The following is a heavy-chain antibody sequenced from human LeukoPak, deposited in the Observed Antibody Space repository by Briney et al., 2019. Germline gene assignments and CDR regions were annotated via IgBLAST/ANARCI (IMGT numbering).Heavy chain of an antibody. CDR2: INHSGST. V-gene: IGHV4-34*01. J-gene: IGHJ4*02. CDR3: ARGRNIVVVVAAPPIDY. D-gene: IGHD2-15*01. CDR1: GASISSYY. Sequence: PSETLSLTCSVSGASISSYYWTWIRQPPGKGLEWIGEINHSGSTNYNPSLKSRVTISVDTSKNQFSLKLSSVTAADTAVYYCARGRNIVVVVAAPPIDYWGQGTLVTVSS.